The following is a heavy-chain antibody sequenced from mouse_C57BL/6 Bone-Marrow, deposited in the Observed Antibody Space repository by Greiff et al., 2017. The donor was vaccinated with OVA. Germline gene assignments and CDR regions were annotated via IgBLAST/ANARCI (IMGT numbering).Heavy chain of an antibody. CDR2: ISYDGSN. CDR1: GYSITSGYY. D-gene: IGHD3-2*02. CDR3: ARASSGPTWFAY. Sequence: EVKLMESGPGLVKPSQSLSLTCSVTGYSITSGYYWNWIRQFPGNKLEWMGYISYDGSNNYNPSLKNRISITRDTSKNQFFLKLNSVTTEDTATYYCARASSGPTWFAYWGQGTLVTVSA. V-gene: IGHV3-6*01. J-gene: IGHJ3*01.